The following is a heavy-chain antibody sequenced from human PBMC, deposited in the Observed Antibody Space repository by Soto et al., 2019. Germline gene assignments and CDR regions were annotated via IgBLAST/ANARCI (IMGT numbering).Heavy chain of an antibody. D-gene: IGHD6-13*01. CDR2: ISGTGATT. CDR1: GFSFSSSA. J-gene: IGHJ4*02. V-gene: IGHV3-23*01. CDR3: ARGTRAAAGNTVTDY. Sequence: GGSLRLSCAVSGFSFSSSAMTWVRQAPGKGLEWVSGISGTGATTNYADSVKGRFTISRDNSNNMLYLQMHSLTADDTAIYYCARGTRAAAGNTVTDYWGQGTLVTVSS.